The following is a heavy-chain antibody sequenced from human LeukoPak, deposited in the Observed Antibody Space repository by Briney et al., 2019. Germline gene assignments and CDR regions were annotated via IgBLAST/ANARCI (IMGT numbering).Heavy chain of an antibody. CDR2: ISSSSSYI. CDR1: GFTFSSYA. V-gene: IGHV3-21*01. CDR3: ARNFGGVIDHDAFDI. D-gene: IGHD3-16*02. Sequence: GGSLRLSCEVSGFTFSSYAMSWVRQAPGKGLEWVSSISSSSSYIYYADSVKGRFTIPRDNAKNSLYLQMNSLRAEDTAVYYCARNFGGVIDHDAFDIWGQGTMVTVSS. J-gene: IGHJ3*02.